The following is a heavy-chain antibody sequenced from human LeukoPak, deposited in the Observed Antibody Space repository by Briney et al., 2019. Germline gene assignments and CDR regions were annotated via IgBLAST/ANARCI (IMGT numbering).Heavy chain of an antibody. CDR2: ISYDGSNK. Sequence: PGGPLRLSCAASGFTFRSYAMHWFGQAPGKGLEGVAVISYDGSNKYYADSVKGRFTVSRENSNNTLYLQMNSLRAEDTAVYYCARGSVAGILYYFDYWGQGTLVTVSS. V-gene: IGHV3-30-3*01. CDR3: ARGSVAGILYYFDY. D-gene: IGHD6-19*01. J-gene: IGHJ4*02. CDR1: GFTFRSYA.